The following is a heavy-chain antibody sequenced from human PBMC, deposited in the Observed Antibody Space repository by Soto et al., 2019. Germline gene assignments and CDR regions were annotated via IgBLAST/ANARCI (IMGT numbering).Heavy chain of an antibody. J-gene: IGHJ4*02. V-gene: IGHV1-3*01. CDR3: ARDQGVGGPGDY. Sequence: ASVKVSCKASGYTFSSYAMHWVRQAPGQRLEWMGWINAGNGNRKYSQKFQGRVTITRDTSASTAYMELSSLRSEDTAVYYCARDQGVGGPGDYWGQGTLVTVSS. CDR2: INAGNGNR. CDR1: GYTFSSYA. D-gene: IGHD3-3*01.